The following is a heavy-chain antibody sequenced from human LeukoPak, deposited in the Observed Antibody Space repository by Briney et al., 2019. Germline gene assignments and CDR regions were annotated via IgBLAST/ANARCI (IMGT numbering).Heavy chain of an antibody. D-gene: IGHD6-19*01. J-gene: IGHJ4*02. V-gene: IGHV4-59*01. CDR2: IYYSGST. CDR1: GGSISSYY. Sequence: SETLSLTCTVSGGSISSYYRSWIRQPPGKGLEWIGYIYYSGSTNYSPSLKSRVTISVDTSKNQFSLKLSSVTAADTAVYYCAREVAGTDYWGQGTLVTVSS. CDR3: AREVAGTDY.